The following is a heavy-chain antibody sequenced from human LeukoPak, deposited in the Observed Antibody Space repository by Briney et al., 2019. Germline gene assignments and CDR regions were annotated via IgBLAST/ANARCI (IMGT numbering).Heavy chain of an antibody. CDR2: ISWNSAFI. J-gene: IGHJ6*02. CDR3: ARTPPGRGGWYGMDV. D-gene: IGHD1-14*01. CDR1: GFTFGDYP. V-gene: IGHV3-9*01. Sequence: PGGSLRLSCAASGFTFGDYPIHWVRQAPGKGLEWVSGISWNSAFIGYADSVKGRFTISRDNSKNTLYLQMNSLRAEDTAVYYCARTPPGRGGWYGMDVWGQGTTVTVSS.